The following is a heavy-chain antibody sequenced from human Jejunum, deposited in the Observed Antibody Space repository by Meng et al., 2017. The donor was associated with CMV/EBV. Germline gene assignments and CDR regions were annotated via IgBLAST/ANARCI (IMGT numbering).Heavy chain of an antibody. CDR1: GGCVSGGSCV. CDR3: ARGWEWFDH. CDR2: IYDGGST. D-gene: IGHD1-26*01. V-gene: IGHV4-61*01. Sequence: LPCAVSGGCVSGGSCVWSWVRRPAGKGLEWIGYIYDGGSTGYDPSRKSRVTISIDTSKNQLSLKLSSVTAADTAVYYCARGWEWFDHWGQGTLVTVSS. J-gene: IGHJ5*02.